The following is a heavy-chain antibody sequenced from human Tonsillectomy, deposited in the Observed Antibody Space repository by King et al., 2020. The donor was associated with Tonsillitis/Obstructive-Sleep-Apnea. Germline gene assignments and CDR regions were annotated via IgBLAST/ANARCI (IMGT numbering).Heavy chain of an antibody. V-gene: IGHV3-30*01. CDR3: AREDGYCSGGSCYSKAFDI. CDR1: RFTFSSYA. D-gene: IGHD2-15*01. CDR2: ISYDGGNK. J-gene: IGHJ3*02. Sequence: VQLVESGGGVVQPGRSLRLSCAASRFTFSSYAMHWVRQVPGKGLEWVAVISYDGGNKYYADSVKGRFTISRDNSKNTLYLQMNSLRAEDTAGYYCAREDGYCSGGSCYSKAFDIWGQGTMVTVSS.